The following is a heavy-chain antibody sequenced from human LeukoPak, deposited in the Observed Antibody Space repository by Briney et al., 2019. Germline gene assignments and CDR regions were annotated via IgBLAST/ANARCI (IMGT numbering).Heavy chain of an antibody. CDR1: GGSFSGYY. CDR2: INHSGST. CDR3: ARGVRVAVAGTTGNWFDP. Sequence: SETLSLTCAVYGGSFSGYYWSWIRQPPGKGPEWIGEINHSGSTNYNPSLKSRVTISVDTSKNQFSLKLSSVTAADTAVYYCARGVRVAVAGTTGNWFDPWGQGTLVTVSS. J-gene: IGHJ5*02. D-gene: IGHD6-19*01. V-gene: IGHV4-34*01.